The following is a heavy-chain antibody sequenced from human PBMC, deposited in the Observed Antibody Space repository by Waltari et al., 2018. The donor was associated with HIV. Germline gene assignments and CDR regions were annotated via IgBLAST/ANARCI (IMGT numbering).Heavy chain of an antibody. D-gene: IGHD3-22*01. Sequence: EVQLVESGGGLVQPGGSLRLSCAASGFTVSSNYMKWVSVIYSGGNTYYADSVKGRFTISRDNSKNTLYLQMNSLRAEDTAVYYCARGISMIVVVNQNQWGAFDIWGQGTMVTVSS. CDR1: GFTVSSNY. CDR3: ARGISMIVVVNQNQWGAFDI. J-gene: IGHJ3*02. V-gene: IGHV3-66*01. CDR2: IYSGGNT.